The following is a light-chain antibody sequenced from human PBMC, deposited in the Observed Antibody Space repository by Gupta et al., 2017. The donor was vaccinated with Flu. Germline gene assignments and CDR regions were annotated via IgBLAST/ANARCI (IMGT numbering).Light chain of an antibody. CDR3: LHDAYSPVT. CDR2: GAS. J-gene: IGKJ5*01. CDR1: QSLGTSY. V-gene: IGKV3-20*01. Sequence: VLTQSPDTLSLSPGDRATLSCRASQSLGTSYLAWYQQTPGQAPRLLISGASSRAAGMSDRFSGSGSGADFSLTITRLEPEDSAVYYCLHDAYSPVTFGQGTQVEIK.